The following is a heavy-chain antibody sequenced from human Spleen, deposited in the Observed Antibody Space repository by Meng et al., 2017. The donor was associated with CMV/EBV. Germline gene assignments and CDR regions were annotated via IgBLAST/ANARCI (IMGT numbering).Heavy chain of an antibody. CDR1: GGSISSGDYT. Sequence: LQATGPGLVKRLQPLSLTCTASGGSISSGDYTWSWIRQPPGKGLEWIGYIYYSGSTYYNPSLKSRVTISVDTSKNQFSLKLSSVTAADTAVYYCARGGDGYRSRLFHFDYWGQGTLVTVSS. CDR2: IYYSGST. V-gene: IGHV4-30-4*08. D-gene: IGHD5-24*01. J-gene: IGHJ4*02. CDR3: ARGGDGYRSRLFHFDY.